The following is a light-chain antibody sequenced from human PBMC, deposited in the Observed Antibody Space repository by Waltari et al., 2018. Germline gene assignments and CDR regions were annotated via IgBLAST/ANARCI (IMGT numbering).Light chain of an antibody. CDR1: QTVSRT. CDR2: GAS. V-gene: IGKV3-20*01. J-gene: IGKJ1*01. Sequence: IVLTQSPGTLSLSPGERATLSCTASQTVSRTLAWYQQKPGQAPRLLIYGASFRATGIPDRFSGSGSGTDFSLTISRLEPEEFAVYYCQHYVRLPATFGQGTKVEIK. CDR3: QHYVRLPAT.